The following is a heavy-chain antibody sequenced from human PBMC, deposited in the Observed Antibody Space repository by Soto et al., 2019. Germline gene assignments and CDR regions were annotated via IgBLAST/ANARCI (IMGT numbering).Heavy chain of an antibody. Sequence: PSETLSLTCAVSGGSISSGGYSWGWIRQPPGKGLEWIGYIYHSGSTYYNPSLKSRVTISVDRSKNQFSLKLSSVTAADTAVYYCARGKLVYGMDVWGQGTTVTSP. V-gene: IGHV4-30-2*01. CDR2: IYHSGST. J-gene: IGHJ6*02. D-gene: IGHD3-3*02. CDR3: ARGKLVYGMDV. CDR1: GGSISSGGYS.